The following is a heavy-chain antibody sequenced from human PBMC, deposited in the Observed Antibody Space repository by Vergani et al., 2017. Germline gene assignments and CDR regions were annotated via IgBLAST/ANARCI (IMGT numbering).Heavy chain of an antibody. D-gene: IGHD2-15*01. CDR3: ARDLGGNDFSGLTSDYYGMDV. CDR1: GFTFSSYA. CDR2: ISYDGSNK. Sequence: QVQLVESGGGVVQPGRSLRLSCAASGFTFSSYAMHWVRQAPGEGLEWVAVISYDGSNKYYADSVKGRFTISRDNSKNTLYLQMNSLRAEDTAVYYCARDLGGNDFSGLTSDYYGMDVWGQGTTVTVSS. V-gene: IGHV3-30-3*01. J-gene: IGHJ6*02.